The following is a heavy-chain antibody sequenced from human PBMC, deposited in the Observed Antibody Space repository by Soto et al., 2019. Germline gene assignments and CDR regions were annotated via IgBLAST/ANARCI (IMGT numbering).Heavy chain of an antibody. J-gene: IGHJ4*02. CDR2: IYYSGST. CDR3: AREGNLGRWIQPLDS. CDR1: GGSISSSSYY. Sequence: PSETLSLTCTVSGGSISSSSYYWGWIRQPPGKGLEWIGSIYYSGSTYYNPSLKSRVTISADTSKNQFSLKLSSVTTADTAVYFCAREGNLGRWIQPLDSWGQGTLVTVS. D-gene: IGHD2-2*03. V-gene: IGHV4-39*07.